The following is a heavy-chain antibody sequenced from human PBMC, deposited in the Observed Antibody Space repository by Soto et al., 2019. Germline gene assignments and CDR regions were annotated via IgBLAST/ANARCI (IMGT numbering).Heavy chain of an antibody. CDR3: AVIFTKDAFDI. Sequence: SVKVSFKASGFTFTSSAVQWVRQARGQRLEWIGWIVVGSGNTNYAQKFQERVTITRDMSTSTAYMELSNLRSEDTAVYYCAVIFTKDAFDIWGQGTMVTVSS. CDR1: GFTFTSSA. J-gene: IGHJ3*02. CDR2: IVVGSGNT. V-gene: IGHV1-58*01. D-gene: IGHD2-15*01.